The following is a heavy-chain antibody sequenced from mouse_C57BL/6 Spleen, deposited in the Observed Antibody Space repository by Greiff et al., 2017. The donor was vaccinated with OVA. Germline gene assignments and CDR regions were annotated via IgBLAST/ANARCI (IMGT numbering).Heavy chain of an antibody. CDR3: TTTDYGAMDY. CDR2: IDPEDGDT. CDR1: GFNIQDYY. Sequence: EVQLQQSGAELVRPGASVKLSCTASGFNIQDYYMPWVKQRPEQGLEWIGRIDPEDGDTEYAPKFQGKATMTADTSSNTAYLQHSRLASEDTAVYYCTTTDYGAMDYWGQGTSVTVSS. D-gene: IGHD1-1*01. V-gene: IGHV14-1*01. J-gene: IGHJ4*01.